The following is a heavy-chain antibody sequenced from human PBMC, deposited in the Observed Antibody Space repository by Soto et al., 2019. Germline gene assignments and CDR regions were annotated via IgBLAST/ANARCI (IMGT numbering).Heavy chain of an antibody. J-gene: IGHJ4*02. CDR3: AHRPRTTVTSTFDY. Sequence: QITLRESGPTLLKPTQTLTLTCTFSGFSLTTSGVGVGWIRQPPGKALEWLALIYWDDDKRYSPSLNDRLTITKDTSKNQVVLTMTNMDPVDTATYHCAHRPRTTVTSTFDYWGQGTLVTVSS. CDR1: GFSLTTSGVG. CDR2: IYWDDDK. V-gene: IGHV2-5*02. D-gene: IGHD4-17*01.